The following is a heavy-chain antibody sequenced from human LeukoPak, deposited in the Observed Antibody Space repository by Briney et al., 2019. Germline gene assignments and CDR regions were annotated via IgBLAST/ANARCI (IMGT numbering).Heavy chain of an antibody. CDR2: INADGSRT. Sequence: GGSLRLSCAASGFTFSSYWMHWVRQAPGKGLVWVSRINADGSRTSYADPVKGRFTISRDNAKNTLFLQMNSLRAEDTAVYYCARVRSGSYNWFDPWGQGTLVTVSS. CDR3: ARVRSGSYNWFDP. CDR1: GFTFSSYW. J-gene: IGHJ5*02. D-gene: IGHD1-26*01. V-gene: IGHV3-74*01.